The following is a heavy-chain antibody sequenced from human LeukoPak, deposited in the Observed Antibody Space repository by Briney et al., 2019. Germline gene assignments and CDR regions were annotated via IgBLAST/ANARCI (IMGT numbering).Heavy chain of an antibody. D-gene: IGHD2-2*01. CDR3: ASSVVPAAVLDY. Sequence: GGSLRPSCAASGFTFSSYSMNWVRQAPGKGLEWVSSISSSSSYIYYADSVKGRFTISRDNAKNSLYLQMNSLRAEDTAVYYCASSVVPAAVLDYWGQGTLVTVPS. CDR2: ISSSSSYI. CDR1: GFTFSSYS. V-gene: IGHV3-21*01. J-gene: IGHJ4*02.